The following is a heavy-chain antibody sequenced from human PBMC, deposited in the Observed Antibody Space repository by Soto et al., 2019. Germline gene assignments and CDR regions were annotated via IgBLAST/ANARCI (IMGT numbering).Heavy chain of an antibody. CDR1: GHTFTSYG. V-gene: IGHV1-18*01. CDR2: ISPYNGKT. Sequence: QVQLVQSGAEVKKPGASVKVSCEASGHTFTSYGISWVRQAPGQGLEWMGWISPYNGKTNYAQKFQGRVTMTADISTSTAYMALRSLRSDDTAVYYCQQWRDEGFDIWGQGPLVTVSS. J-gene: IGHJ3*02. CDR3: QQWRDEGFDI. D-gene: IGHD6-19*01.